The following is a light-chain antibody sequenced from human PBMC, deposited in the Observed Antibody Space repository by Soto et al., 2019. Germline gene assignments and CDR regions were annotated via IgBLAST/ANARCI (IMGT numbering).Light chain of an antibody. V-gene: IGKV3-11*01. CDR1: QSVSSY. Sequence: EIVLTQSPATLSLSPGERATLSCRASQSVSSYLAWYQQKPGQAPRLLIYDASNRATAIPARFSGSGSGTDFTLTISSLEPEDFAVYYCQQRSNRPPITFGQGTRLEIK. CDR2: DAS. J-gene: IGKJ5*01. CDR3: QQRSNRPPIT.